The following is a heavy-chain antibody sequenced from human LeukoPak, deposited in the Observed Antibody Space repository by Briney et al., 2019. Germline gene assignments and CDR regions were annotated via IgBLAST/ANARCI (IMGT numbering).Heavy chain of an antibody. J-gene: IGHJ4*02. V-gene: IGHV3-15*01. CDR1: GFTFSSYS. CDR2: IKSKTDGGTT. Sequence: PGGSLRLSCAASGFTFSSYSMSWVRQAPGKGLEWVGRIKSKTDGGTTDYAAPVKGRFTISRDDSKNTLYLQMNSLKTEDTAVYYCTTDSGGGGDYWGQGTLVTVSA. CDR3: TTDSGGGGDY. D-gene: IGHD3-10*01.